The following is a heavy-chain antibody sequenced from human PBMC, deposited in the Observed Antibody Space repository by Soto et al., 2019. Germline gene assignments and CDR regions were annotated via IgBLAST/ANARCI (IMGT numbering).Heavy chain of an antibody. V-gene: IGHV3-48*02. CDR3: ARGVVSSLLWFGERYRNWFDP. Sequence: PGGSLRLSCAASGFTFSSYSMNWVRQAPGKGLEWVSYISSSSSTIYYADSVKGRFTISRDNAKNSLYLQMNSLRDEDTAVYYCARGVVSSLLWFGERYRNWFDPWGQGTLVTVSS. J-gene: IGHJ5*02. CDR1: GFTFSSYS. CDR2: ISSSSSTI. D-gene: IGHD3-10*01.